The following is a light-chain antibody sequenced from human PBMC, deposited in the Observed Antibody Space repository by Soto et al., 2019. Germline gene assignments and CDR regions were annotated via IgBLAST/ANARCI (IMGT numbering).Light chain of an antibody. CDR3: QQYGSSVYT. CDR1: QTVYNNY. V-gene: IGKV3-20*01. CDR2: GAP. J-gene: IGKJ2*01. Sequence: EIVLTQSPGTLSLSPGEGASLSCKASQTVYNNYVAWYQHKPGRSPRLLIYGAPSRAAAIPERFSGSGSGTDFTLTISRLEPEDFAIYYCQQYGSSVYTFGQGTTVEI.